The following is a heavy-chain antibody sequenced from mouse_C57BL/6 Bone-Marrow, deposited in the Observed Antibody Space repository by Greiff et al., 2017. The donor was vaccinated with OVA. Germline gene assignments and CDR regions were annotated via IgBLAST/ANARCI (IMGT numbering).Heavy chain of an antibody. CDR1: GFTFSDYG. Sequence: EVKLVESGGGLVKPGGSLKLSCAASGFTFSDYGMHWVRQAPEKGLEWVAYISSGSSTLYYADTVKGRFTISRDNAKNTLFLQMTSLRSEDTAMYYCARRFAYWGQGTLVTVSA. J-gene: IGHJ3*01. CDR2: ISSGSSTL. CDR3: ARRFAY. V-gene: IGHV5-17*01.